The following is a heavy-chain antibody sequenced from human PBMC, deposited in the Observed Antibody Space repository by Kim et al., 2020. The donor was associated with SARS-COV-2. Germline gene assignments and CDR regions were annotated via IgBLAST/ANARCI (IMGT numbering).Heavy chain of an antibody. D-gene: IGHD3-16*01. CDR2: ITGDGVDT. V-gene: IGHV3-23*01. Sequence: GGSLRLSCAVSGFTFSNYILSWVRQAPGKGLEWVSSITGDGVDTYYADSVGGRFTISRDNSKNTLYLQINRLRAEDTAKYYCAKDLRGGNIMRYLDYWGQGPVVTLS. CDR3: AKDLRGGNIMRYLDY. J-gene: IGHJ4*02. CDR1: GFTFSNYI.